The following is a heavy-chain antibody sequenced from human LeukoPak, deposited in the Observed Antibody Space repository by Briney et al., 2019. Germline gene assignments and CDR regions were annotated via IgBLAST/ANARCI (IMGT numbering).Heavy chain of an antibody. CDR1: GASISSYY. CDR3: AFRNNWFDP. J-gene: IGHJ5*02. V-gene: IGHV4-59*12. CDR2: IYYSGST. Sequence: KTSETLSLTCTVSGASISSYYWNWIRQPPGKGLEWIGNIYYSGSTNYNPSLKSRVTISRDTSKNQFSLKLNSVTAADTAVYYCAFRNNWFDPWGQGTLVTVSS.